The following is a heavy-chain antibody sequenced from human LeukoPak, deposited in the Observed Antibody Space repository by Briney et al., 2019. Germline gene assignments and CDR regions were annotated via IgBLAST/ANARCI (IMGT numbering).Heavy chain of an antibody. CDR1: GGTFSSYA. D-gene: IGHD1-14*01. CDR2: IIPIFGTA. Sequence: ASVKVSCKASGGTFSSYAISWVRQAPGQGLEWMGGIIPIFGTANYAQKFQGRVTITTDESTSTAYMELSSLRSEDTAVYYCGTRTSPTHDVFDIWGQGKMFTVSS. V-gene: IGHV1-69*05. CDR3: GTRTSPTHDVFDI. J-gene: IGHJ3*02.